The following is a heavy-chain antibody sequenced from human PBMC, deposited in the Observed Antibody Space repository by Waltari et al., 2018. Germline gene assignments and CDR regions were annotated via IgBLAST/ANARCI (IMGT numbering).Heavy chain of an antibody. J-gene: IGHJ4*02. CDR2: IYYSGST. V-gene: IGHV4-59*11. CDR3: ARSYYGSGSCYNVPFDY. CDR1: GGSISSHY. Sequence: QVQLQESGPGLVKPSETLSLTCTVSGGSISSHYWSWIRQPPGKGLEWIGYIYYSGSTNYNPSLKSRVTISVDTSKNQFSLKLSSVTAADTAVYYCARSYYGSGSCYNVPFDYWGQGTLVTVSS. D-gene: IGHD3-10*01.